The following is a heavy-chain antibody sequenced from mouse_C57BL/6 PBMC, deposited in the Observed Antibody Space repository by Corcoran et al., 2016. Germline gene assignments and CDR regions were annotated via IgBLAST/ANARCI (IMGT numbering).Heavy chain of an antibody. CDR1: GYAFSSYW. CDR2: IYPGDGDT. J-gene: IGHJ3*01. D-gene: IGHD2-5*01. CDR3: ARGDSNYGFAY. Sequence: QVQLQQSGAELVKPGASVKISCKASGYAFSSYWMNWVKQRPGKGLEWIGQIYPGDGDTNYNGKFKGKATLTADKSSSTAYMQLSSLTSEDSVVYFCARGDSNYGFAYWGQGTLVTVSA. V-gene: IGHV1-80*01.